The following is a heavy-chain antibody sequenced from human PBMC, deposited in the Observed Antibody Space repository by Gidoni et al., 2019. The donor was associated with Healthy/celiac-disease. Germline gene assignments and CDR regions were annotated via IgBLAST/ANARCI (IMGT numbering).Heavy chain of an antibody. D-gene: IGHD6-19*01. CDR1: GFTCGDYA. Sequence: EVQLVESVGGWVQQGRSLRLSCTAYGFTCGDYAMSWFRQAPGKVLEWVGFSRSKAYGGTTEYAASVKGSFTISRDESKSIAYLQMNSLKTEDTAVYYCTRDPYSSGWFDYWGQGTLVTVSS. CDR3: TRDPYSSGWFDY. CDR2: SRSKAYGGTT. J-gene: IGHJ4*02. V-gene: IGHV3-49*03.